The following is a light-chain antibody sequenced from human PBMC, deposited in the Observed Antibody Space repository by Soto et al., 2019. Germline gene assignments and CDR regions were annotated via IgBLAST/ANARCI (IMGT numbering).Light chain of an antibody. Sequence: QSALTQPASVSGSPGQSITISCTGTSSDVGGYNYVSWYQQHPGKAPNLIIFDVSNRPSGVSNRFSGSKSGNSASLTISGLQAEDEADYNCSSYTGSNTPVVFGGGIKLTVL. CDR3: SSYTGSNTPVV. V-gene: IGLV2-14*01. CDR1: SSDVGGYNY. CDR2: DVS. J-gene: IGLJ2*01.